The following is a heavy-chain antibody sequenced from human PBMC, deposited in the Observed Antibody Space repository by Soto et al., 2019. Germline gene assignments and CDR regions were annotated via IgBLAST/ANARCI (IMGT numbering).Heavy chain of an antibody. Sequence: SEXLSRTCAVSGCSFTSNNWLTWVRQPPGQGLEWIGEIYRTGSTNYNPSLKSRVTISLDKSENQFSLKVTSLTAADTAVYYCASRDPGTSVDYWGQGTLVTVSS. J-gene: IGHJ4*02. D-gene: IGHD1-7*01. V-gene: IGHV4-4*02. CDR1: GCSFTSNNW. CDR2: IYRTGST. CDR3: ASRDPGTSVDY.